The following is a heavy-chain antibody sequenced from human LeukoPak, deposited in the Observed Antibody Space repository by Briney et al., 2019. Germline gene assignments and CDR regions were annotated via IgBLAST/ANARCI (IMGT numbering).Heavy chain of an antibody. J-gene: IGHJ4*02. CDR3: ASLSLRFIDS. CDR1: GFTFSSYS. D-gene: IGHD3-3*01. CDR2: ISSSSSTI. Sequence: GGSLRLSCAASGFTFSSYSMDWVRQAPGKGLEWVSYISSSSSTIYYADSVKGRFTISRDNAKNSLYLQMNSLRAEDTAVYYCASLSLRFIDSWGQGTLVTVSS. V-gene: IGHV3-48*01.